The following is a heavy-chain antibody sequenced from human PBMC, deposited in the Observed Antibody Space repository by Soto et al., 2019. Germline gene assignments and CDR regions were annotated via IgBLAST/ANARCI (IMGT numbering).Heavy chain of an antibody. V-gene: IGHV4-59*01. D-gene: IGHD3-22*01. CDR2: IYYSGST. J-gene: IGHJ5*02. CDR1: GGSISSYY. Sequence: PSETLSLTCTVSGGSISSYYWSWIRQPPGKGLEWIGYIYYSGSTNYNPSLKSRVTTSVDTSKNQFSLKLSSVTAADTAVYYCARDYYYDSSGYYGGWFDPWGQGTLVTVSS. CDR3: ARDYYYDSSGYYGGWFDP.